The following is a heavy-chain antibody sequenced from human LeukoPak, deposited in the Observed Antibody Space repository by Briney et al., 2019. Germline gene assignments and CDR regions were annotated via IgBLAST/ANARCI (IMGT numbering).Heavy chain of an antibody. CDR1: GYTFTSYD. D-gene: IGHD5-12*01. Sequence: ASVKVSCKASGYTFTSYDINWVRQATGQGLEWMGWMNPNSGNTGYAQKFQGRVTMTRDTSISTAYMELSRLRSDDTAVYYCARGYSGYDSGNWFDPWGQGTLVTVSS. CDR2: MNPNSGNT. J-gene: IGHJ5*02. CDR3: ARGYSGYDSGNWFDP. V-gene: IGHV1-8*01.